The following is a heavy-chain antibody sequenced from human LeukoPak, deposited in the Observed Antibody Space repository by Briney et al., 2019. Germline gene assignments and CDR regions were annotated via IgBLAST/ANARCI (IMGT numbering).Heavy chain of an antibody. CDR3: ARDLGPAVTTCHDL. V-gene: IGHV4-61*02. D-gene: IGHD4-17*01. J-gene: IGHJ2*01. Sequence: SQTLSLTCTVSGGSISSGSYYWSWIRQPAGKGLEWIGRIYTSGSTNYNPSLKSRVTISVDTSKNQFSLKLSSVTAADTAVYYCARDLGPAVTTCHDLWGRGTLVTVSS. CDR1: GGSISSGSYY. CDR2: IYTSGST.